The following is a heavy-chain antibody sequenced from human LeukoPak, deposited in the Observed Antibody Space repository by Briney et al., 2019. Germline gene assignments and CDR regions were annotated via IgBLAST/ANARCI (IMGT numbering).Heavy chain of an antibody. Sequence: GGSLRLSCAPSGFTFSSHGMHSGRHAPRKGLGWVAFIRFDGSNKYYTDCVKGRFTNSRDNSKNTLYLQMNSLRAADTAMYYCVKDRVVGGFGEFDYWGQGTLVTVSS. V-gene: IGHV3-30*02. CDR1: GFTFSSHG. CDR2: IRFDGSNK. D-gene: IGHD3-16*01. CDR3: VKDRVVGGFGEFDY. J-gene: IGHJ4*02.